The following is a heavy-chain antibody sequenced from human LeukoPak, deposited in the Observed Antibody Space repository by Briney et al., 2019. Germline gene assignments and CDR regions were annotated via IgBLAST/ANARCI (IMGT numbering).Heavy chain of an antibody. Sequence: SVKVSCKASGGTFSSYAISWVRQAPGQGLEWMGGIIPIFGTANYAQKFQGRVTITADESTSTAYMELSSLGSEDTAVYYCASSTSFWSGYYYYFDYWGQGTLVTVSS. CDR3: ASSTSFWSGYYYYFDY. D-gene: IGHD3-3*01. CDR2: IIPIFGTA. CDR1: GGTFSSYA. J-gene: IGHJ4*02. V-gene: IGHV1-69*13.